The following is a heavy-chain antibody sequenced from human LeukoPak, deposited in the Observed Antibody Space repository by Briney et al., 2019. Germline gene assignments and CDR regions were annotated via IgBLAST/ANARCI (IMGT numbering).Heavy chain of an antibody. D-gene: IGHD2-15*01. J-gene: IGHJ5*02. CDR1: GGPIRSFY. CDR2: ISYSGYT. Sequence: SGTLSLTCTVSGGPIRSFYWRWIRQAPGRGLEWIGFISYSGYTSYSPSLKSRVSMSVDTSKTQFSLNLSSVTAADTAVYYCTRAGDSCSGGTCYRWFDPWGPGILVTVSS. V-gene: IGHV4-59*12. CDR3: TRAGDSCSGGTCYRWFDP.